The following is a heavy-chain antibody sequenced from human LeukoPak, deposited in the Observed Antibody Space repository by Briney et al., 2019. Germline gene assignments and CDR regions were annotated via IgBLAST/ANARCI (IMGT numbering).Heavy chain of an antibody. CDR1: GFTFSSYS. V-gene: IGHV3-21*04. J-gene: IGHJ4*02. Sequence: GGSLRLSCAASGFTFSSYSTNWVRQAPGKGLEWVSSISSSSSYIYYADSVKGRFTISRDNSKNTLYLQMNSLRAEDTAVYYCHVLLWFGELFDFDYWGQGTLVTVSS. D-gene: IGHD3-10*01. CDR3: HVLLWFGELFDFDY. CDR2: ISSSSSYI.